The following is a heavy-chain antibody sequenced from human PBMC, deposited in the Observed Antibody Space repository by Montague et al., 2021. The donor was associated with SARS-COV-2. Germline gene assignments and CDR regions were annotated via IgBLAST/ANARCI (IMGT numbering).Heavy chain of an antibody. CDR2: VSFNGAKQ. D-gene: IGHD1-1*01. Sequence: SLRLSCEASGFTFTRYSMHWVRQAPGKGQEWLAIVSFNGAKQYYADSVNGRFTNSRDNSKNTLFLQMNSLRAEDTAVYFCARVKTGPYVPIDFWGQGTLVTVSS. V-gene: IGHV3-30*04. CDR3: ARVKTGPYVPIDF. CDR1: GFTFTRYS. J-gene: IGHJ4*02.